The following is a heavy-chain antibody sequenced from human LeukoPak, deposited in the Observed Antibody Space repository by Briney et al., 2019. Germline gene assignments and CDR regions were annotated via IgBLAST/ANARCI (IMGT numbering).Heavy chain of an antibody. CDR1: GCTFTSYY. D-gene: IGHD3-22*01. V-gene: IGHV1-46*01. CDR2: INPSGGST. CDR3: ARGGYYDSSGSTHFDY. J-gene: IGHJ4*02. Sequence: ASVRVSCKASGCTFTSYYMHWVRQAPGQGLEWMGIINPSGGSTSYAQKFQGRVTMTRDTSTSTVYMELSSLRSEDTAVYYCARGGYYDSSGSTHFDYWGQGTLVTVSS.